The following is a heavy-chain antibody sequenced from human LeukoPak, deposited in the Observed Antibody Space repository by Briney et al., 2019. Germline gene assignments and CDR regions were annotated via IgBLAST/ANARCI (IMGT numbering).Heavy chain of an antibody. CDR1: GGSISSYY. Sequence: PSETLSLTCTVSGGSISSYYWSWIRQPAGKGLEWIGRIYTSGSTNYNPSLKSRVTMSVDTSKNQFSLKLSSVTAADTAVYYCVAQPYLEWLLFWGQGTLVTVSS. V-gene: IGHV4-4*07. J-gene: IGHJ4*02. D-gene: IGHD3-3*01. CDR3: VAQPYLEWLLF. CDR2: IYTSGST.